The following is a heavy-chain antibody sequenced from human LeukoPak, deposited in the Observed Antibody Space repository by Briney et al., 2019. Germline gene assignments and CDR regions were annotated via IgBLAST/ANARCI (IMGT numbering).Heavy chain of an antibody. V-gene: IGHV1-69*13. D-gene: IGHD2-21*02. CDR1: GGTFSSYA. CDR2: IIPIFGTA. J-gene: IGHJ4*02. CDR3: ATYGRVTAYDY. Sequence: SVKVSCKASGGTFSSYAISWVRQAPEQGLEWMGGIIPIFGTANYAQKFQGRVTITADESTSTAYMELSSLRSEDTAVYYCATYGRVTAYDYWGQGTLVTVSS.